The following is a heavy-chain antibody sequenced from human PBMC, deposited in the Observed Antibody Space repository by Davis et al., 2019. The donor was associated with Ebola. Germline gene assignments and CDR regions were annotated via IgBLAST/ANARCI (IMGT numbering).Heavy chain of an antibody. D-gene: IGHD2-21*02. V-gene: IGHV4-39*01. CDR1: GASFSGYY. Sequence: PGGSLRPSCSLYGASFSGYYWGWIRQPPGKGLEWIATLYYTGNTYYNPSLKSRATISVDTSKNQFSLKLSSLTAADAATYYFASGIPYCGGDCYGFDYWGQGTLVTVSS. CDR2: LYYTGNT. CDR3: ASGIPYCGGDCYGFDY. J-gene: IGHJ4*02.